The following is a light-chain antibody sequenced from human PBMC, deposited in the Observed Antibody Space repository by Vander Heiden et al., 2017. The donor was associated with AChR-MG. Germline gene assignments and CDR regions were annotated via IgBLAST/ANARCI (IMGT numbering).Light chain of an antibody. J-gene: IGLJ3*02. CDR2: EAS. CDR3: CSYAGSSTSWV. V-gene: IGLV2-23*01. Sequence: GHSITISCTGTSRDVASYNLFSWYQQHPGKAPKLMIYEASKRPSGVSNRFSGSKSGNTASLTISGVQAEDEADYYCCSYAGSSTSWVFGGGTKLTVL. CDR1: SRDVASYNL.